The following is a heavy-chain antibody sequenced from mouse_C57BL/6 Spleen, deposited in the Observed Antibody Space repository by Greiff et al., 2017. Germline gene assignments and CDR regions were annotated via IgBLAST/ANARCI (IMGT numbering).Heavy chain of an antibody. D-gene: IGHD2-4*01. V-gene: IGHV6-6*01. J-gene: IGHJ1*03. CDR2: IRNKANNHAT. Sequence: EVQGVESGGGLVQPGGSMKLSCAASGFTFSDAWMDWVRQSPEKGLEWVAEIRNKANNHATYYAESVKGRFTISRDDSKSSVYLQMNSLRAEDTGIYYCTRRGYYDYDHYFDVWGTGTTVTVSS. CDR3: TRRGYYDYDHYFDV. CDR1: GFTFSDAW.